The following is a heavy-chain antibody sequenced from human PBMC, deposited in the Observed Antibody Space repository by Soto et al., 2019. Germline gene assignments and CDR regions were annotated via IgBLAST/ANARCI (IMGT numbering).Heavy chain of an antibody. V-gene: IGHV1-8*01. CDR2: MNPNSGNT. CDR3: AREVGVVATGYYYYYMDV. Sequence: GASVKVSCKASGYTFTSYDINWVRQATGQGLEWMGWMNPNSGNTGYAQKFQGRVTMTRNTSINTAYMELSSLRSEDTAVYYCAREVGVVATGYYYYYMDVWGKGTTVTVSS. CDR1: GYTFTSYD. D-gene: IGHD2-15*01. J-gene: IGHJ6*03.